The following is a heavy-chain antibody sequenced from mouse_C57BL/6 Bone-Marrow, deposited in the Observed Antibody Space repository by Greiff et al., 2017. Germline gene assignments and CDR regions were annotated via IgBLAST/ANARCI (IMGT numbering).Heavy chain of an antibody. CDR2: IDPNSGGT. D-gene: IGHD3-1*01. CDR3: ARCGTAQATYFDY. J-gene: IGHJ2*01. V-gene: IGHV1-72*01. CDR1: GYTFTSYW. Sequence: QVHVKQPGAELVKPGASVKLSCKASGYTFTSYWMHWVKQRPGRGLEWIGRIDPNSGGTKYNEKFKSKATLTVDKPSSTAYMQLSSLTSEDSAVYYCARCGTAQATYFDYWGQGTTLTVSS.